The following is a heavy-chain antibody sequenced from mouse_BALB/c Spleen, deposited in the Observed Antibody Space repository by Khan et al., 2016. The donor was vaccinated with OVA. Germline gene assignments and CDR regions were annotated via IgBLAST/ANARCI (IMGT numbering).Heavy chain of an antibody. V-gene: IGHV2-6-1*01. J-gene: IGHJ4*01. CDR2: IWSDGST. CDR3: DRPPYYHYSITDY. D-gene: IGHD2-4*01. CDR1: GFSLTNYG. Sequence: QVQLKESGPGLAAPSQSLSITCTTSGFSLTNYGVHWVRQPPGKGLEWLVGIWSDGSTTYNSALKSRLTTIKDNSQCQAVLQMNSLQPDDTALYSCDRPPYYHYSITDYWGQGTSVTVSS.